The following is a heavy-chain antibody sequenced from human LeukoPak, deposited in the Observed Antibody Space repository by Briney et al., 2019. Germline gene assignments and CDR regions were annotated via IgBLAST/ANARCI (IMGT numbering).Heavy chain of an antibody. D-gene: IGHD6-19*01. V-gene: IGHV1-2*06. CDR2: INPNSGGT. Sequence: WASVKVSCKASGYTFTAYYMHWVRQAPGQGLEWMGRINPNSGGTNYAQKFQGRVTMTRDTSISTAYMELSRLRSDDTAVYYCASSPLTVAGPFDYWGQGTLVTVSS. CDR3: ASSPLTVAGPFDY. J-gene: IGHJ4*02. CDR1: GYTFTAYY.